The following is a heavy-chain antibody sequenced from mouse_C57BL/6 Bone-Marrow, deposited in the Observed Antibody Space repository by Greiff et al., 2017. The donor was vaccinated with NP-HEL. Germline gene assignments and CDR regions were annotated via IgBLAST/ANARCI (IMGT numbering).Heavy chain of an antibody. CDR1: GYTFTSYW. Sequence: VQLQQPGAELVMPGASVKLSRKASGYTFTSYWMHWVKQRPGQGLEWIGEIDPSDSYTNYNQKFKGKSTLTVDKSSSTAYMQLSSLTSEDSAVYYCARDSSGYEYVDVWGTGTTVTVSS. CDR2: IDPSDSYT. D-gene: IGHD3-2*02. V-gene: IGHV1-69*01. J-gene: IGHJ1*03. CDR3: ARDSSGYEYVDV.